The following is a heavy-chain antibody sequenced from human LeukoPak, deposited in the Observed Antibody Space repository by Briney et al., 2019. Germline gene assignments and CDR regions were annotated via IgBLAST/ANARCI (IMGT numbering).Heavy chain of an antibody. J-gene: IGHJ4*02. CDR3: AKSSPPPLSY. CDR2: IAGGGDTI. V-gene: IGHV3-23*01. Sequence: GGSLRLSCAASGFTFETYEMNWVRQAPGKGLEWISYIAGGGDTIYYADSVKGRFTISRDNSKNTLYLQMNSLRAEDTAVYYCAKSSPPPLSYWGQGTLVTVSS. CDR1: GFTFETYE.